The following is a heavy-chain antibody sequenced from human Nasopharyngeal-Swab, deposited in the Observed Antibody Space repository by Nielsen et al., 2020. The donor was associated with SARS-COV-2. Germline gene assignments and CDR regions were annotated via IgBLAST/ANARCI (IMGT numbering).Heavy chain of an antibody. Sequence: ASVKISCKAAGETFNNNYRHWGRQAPGQGREGRGMINPGSGGTTYAQKFQGRVTMTRDTSTSTVFMDLSSLRSEDTAVYYCARRGRCSGSSCDMDVWGQGTTVTVSS. V-gene: IGHV1-46*02. CDR3: ARRGRCSGSSCDMDV. D-gene: IGHD2-2*01. J-gene: IGHJ6*02. CDR1: GETFNNNY. CDR2: INPGSGGT.